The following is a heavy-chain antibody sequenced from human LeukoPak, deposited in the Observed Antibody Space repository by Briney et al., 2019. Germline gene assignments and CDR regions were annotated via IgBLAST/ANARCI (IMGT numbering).Heavy chain of an antibody. CDR2: IYYSGST. J-gene: IGHJ5*02. D-gene: IGHD3-10*01. V-gene: IGHV4-34*01. CDR3: ARPRRHYYGSRGDDWFDP. Sequence: SETLSLTCAVYSGSFSDYYWSWIRQPPGKGLEWIGSIYYSGSTYYNPSLKSRVTISVDTSKNQFSLKLSSVTAADTAVYYCARPRRHYYGSRGDDWFDPWGQGTLVTVSS. CDR1: SGSFSDYY.